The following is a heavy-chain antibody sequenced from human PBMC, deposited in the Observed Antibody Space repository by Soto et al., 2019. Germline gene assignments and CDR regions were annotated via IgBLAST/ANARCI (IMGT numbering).Heavy chain of an antibody. Sequence: EVQVLESGGGLVQPGGSLRLSCAASGFTFSTNAMTWVRQAPGKGLEWVSTIRRTGGTTYYADSVKGRFTISRDSSKNTLYLEVNSLRVEDTAVYYCAKDRGGSGWPLLDYWGQGSLVTVSS. CDR1: GFTFSTNA. CDR3: AKDRGGSGWPLLDY. CDR2: IRRTGGTT. V-gene: IGHV3-23*01. J-gene: IGHJ4*02. D-gene: IGHD6-19*01.